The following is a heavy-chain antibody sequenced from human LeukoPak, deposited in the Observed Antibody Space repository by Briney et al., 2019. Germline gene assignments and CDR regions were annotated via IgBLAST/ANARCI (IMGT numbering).Heavy chain of an antibody. D-gene: IGHD6-19*01. CDR2: ISGGST. Sequence: GGSLRLSCAASGFTVSSNEMSWVRQAPGKGLEWVSSISGGSTYYADSVKGRFTISRDNSENTVFLQMNSLRAEDTAVYYCAKDGLCPDVCPTKIAVAGYFDYWGQGILVTVSS. CDR1: GFTVSSNE. J-gene: IGHJ4*02. V-gene: IGHV3-38-3*01. CDR3: AKDGLCPDVCPTKIAVAGYFDY.